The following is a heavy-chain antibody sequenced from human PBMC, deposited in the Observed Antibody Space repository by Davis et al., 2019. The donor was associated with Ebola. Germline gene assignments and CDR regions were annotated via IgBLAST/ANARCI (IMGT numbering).Heavy chain of an antibody. CDR2: IIPMFGRP. V-gene: IGHV1-69*13. CDR3: ARGGYCGGGGCYGWFDP. Sequence: SVKVSCKASGGTFNSYAMSWVRQAPGQGLEWMGGIIPMFGRPNYAQKFQDRVSITADPSTSTVYMELTSLTSEDTAVYYCARGGYCGGGGCYGWFDPWGQGTLVTVSS. D-gene: IGHD2-15*01. CDR1: GGTFNSYA. J-gene: IGHJ5*02.